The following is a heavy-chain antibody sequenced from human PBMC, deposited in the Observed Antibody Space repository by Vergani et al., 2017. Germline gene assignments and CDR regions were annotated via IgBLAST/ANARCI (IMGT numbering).Heavy chain of an antibody. CDR3: AKDLGTSSGGGWFDP. D-gene: IGHD6-6*01. CDR2: ISWNSNSI. Sequence: EVQLEESGGGLVLPGRSLRLSCVASGFTSAGYAMHWVRQAPGKGLEWVSGISWNSNSIGYADPVKGRFTISRDNAKNSLYLQMNSLRAEDTALYYCAKDLGTSSGGGWFDPWGQGTLVTVSS. CDR1: GFTSAGYA. J-gene: IGHJ5*02. V-gene: IGHV3-9*02.